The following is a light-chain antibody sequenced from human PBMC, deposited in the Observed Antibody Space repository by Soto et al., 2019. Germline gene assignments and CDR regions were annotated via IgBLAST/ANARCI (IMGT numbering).Light chain of an antibody. Sequence: QSALTQPASVSGSPGRSITISCTGTSSDVGAYNYVSWYQQHPGRAPKLMIYGVSNRPSGVSSRFSGSKSGNTASLTISGLQAEDEADYCCSSFTTSSTVIFGGGTKLTVL. CDR1: SSDVGAYNY. V-gene: IGLV2-14*01. J-gene: IGLJ2*01. CDR3: SSFTTSSTVI. CDR2: GVS.